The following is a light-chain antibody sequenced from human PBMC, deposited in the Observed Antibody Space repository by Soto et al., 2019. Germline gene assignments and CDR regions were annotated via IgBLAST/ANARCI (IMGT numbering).Light chain of an antibody. Sequence: EMVMTQSPAILSVSPGESATLSCRASQSVNINYLAWYQQHPGQPPRVXSYGISTRATGIPARFSGSGSGTEFSLTISSLQSEDFEVYYCQQYSKWPITFGQGTRLEIK. V-gene: IGKV3-15*01. CDR2: GIS. J-gene: IGKJ5*01. CDR1: QSVNIN. CDR3: QQYSKWPIT.